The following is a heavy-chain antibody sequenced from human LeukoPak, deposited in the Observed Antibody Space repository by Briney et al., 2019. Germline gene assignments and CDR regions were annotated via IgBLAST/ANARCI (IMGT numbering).Heavy chain of an antibody. J-gene: IGHJ4*02. CDR2: ISYDGSNK. Sequence: GGSLRLSCTASGFSFTTYGIHWVRQAPGKGLEWVALISYDGSNKYYADSVKGRFTISRDNSKNTLYFQMNNLRAEDTALYYCAKQGVQPGAVKYFDHWGQGTLVTVSS. CDR3: AKQGVQPGAVKYFDH. V-gene: IGHV3-30*18. CDR1: GFSFTTYG. D-gene: IGHD1-1*01.